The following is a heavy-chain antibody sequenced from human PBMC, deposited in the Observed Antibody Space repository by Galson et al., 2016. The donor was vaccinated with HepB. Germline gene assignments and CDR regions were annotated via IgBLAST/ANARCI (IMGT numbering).Heavy chain of an antibody. CDR1: GFTFSTYW. Sequence: SLRLSCAVPGFTFSTYWMSWVRQAPGKGLEWVSYIRSSSSTIYYADSVKGRFTISRDNAKNSLYLQMNSLRDEDTAVYYCARDRVSGDFWSGYYTGIGMDVWGQGTTVTVSS. CDR3: ARDRVSGDFWSGYYTGIGMDV. CDR2: IRSSSSTI. J-gene: IGHJ6*02. D-gene: IGHD3-3*01. V-gene: IGHV3-48*02.